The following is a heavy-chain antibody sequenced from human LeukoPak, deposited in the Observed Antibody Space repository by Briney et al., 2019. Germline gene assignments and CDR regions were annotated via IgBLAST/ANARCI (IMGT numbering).Heavy chain of an antibody. J-gene: IGHJ5*02. V-gene: IGHV3-74*01. CDR3: ARASNYFDSRGLHSFDP. CDR2: PESGGSRT. D-gene: IGHD3-22*01. CDR1: GFTFSTSW. Sequence: WGSLRLSCAASGFTFSTSWMHWVRQAPGKGLVWVSRPESGGSRTSYADSVKGRFTISRDNAKNTLYLQMNSLRAEDTAMYYCARASNYFDSRGLHSFDPWGQGTLVTVSA.